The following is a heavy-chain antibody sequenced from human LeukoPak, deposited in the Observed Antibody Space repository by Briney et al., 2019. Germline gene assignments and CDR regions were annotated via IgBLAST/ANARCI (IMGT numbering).Heavy chain of an antibody. CDR3: ARDLDDYNTLASFFQH. J-gene: IGHJ1*01. CDR2: ISGGGSPT. V-gene: IGHV3-23*01. D-gene: IGHD5-24*01. CDR1: GFSFSSYA. Sequence: GGSLRLSCAASGFSFSSYAMSWVRQAPGKGLEWVSTISGGGSPTHFADSVKGGFTISRDNSKNTLYLQMNSLSVEDTAVYYCARDLDDYNTLASFFQHWGLGTLVTVSS.